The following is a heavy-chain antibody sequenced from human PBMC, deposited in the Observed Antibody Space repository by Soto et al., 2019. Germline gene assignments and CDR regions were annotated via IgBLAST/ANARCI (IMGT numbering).Heavy chain of an antibody. CDR1: GDSVSSNSAA. J-gene: IGHJ6*03. CDR3: AGTTSHYWYYMDV. Sequence: QVQLQESGPGLVKPSQTLSLTCAISGDSVSSNSAAWNWIRQSPSRGLEWLGRTYYRSRWYNDYAVTVRSRITVNPDTSQNQFSLQLTSVTPEDTAVYYCAGTTSHYWYYMDVWGKGTTVTVSS. CDR2: TYYRSRWYN. V-gene: IGHV6-1*01. D-gene: IGHD1-7*01.